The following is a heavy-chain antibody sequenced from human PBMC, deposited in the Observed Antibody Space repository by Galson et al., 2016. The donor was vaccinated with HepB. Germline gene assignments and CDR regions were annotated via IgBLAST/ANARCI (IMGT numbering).Heavy chain of an antibody. CDR2: IFSGDAT. Sequence: SLRLSCAASGFSVSGKYMSWARQAPGKGLEWVSAIFSGDATYYRDSVKGRFTISRDTSKNTLYLQMNNPRAEDTAIYYCEGYSDPFDIWGQGTMVTVSS. J-gene: IGHJ3*02. D-gene: IGHD3-22*01. V-gene: IGHV3-53*01. CDR1: GFSVSGKY. CDR3: EGYSDPFDI.